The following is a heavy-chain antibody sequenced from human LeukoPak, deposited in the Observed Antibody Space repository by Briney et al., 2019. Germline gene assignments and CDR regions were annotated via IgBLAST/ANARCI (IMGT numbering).Heavy chain of an antibody. Sequence: GRSLRLSCAASGFTFSSYGMHWVRQAPGKGLEWVAFIQSDGSDQYYADSVKGRLSISRDNSKNTLYLQMNSLRTEDRAVYYCAKRDGYNAGPFAYWAQGTLVTVSS. D-gene: IGHD5-24*01. CDR2: IQSDGSDQ. V-gene: IGHV3-30*02. CDR3: AKRDGYNAGPFAY. CDR1: GFTFSSYG. J-gene: IGHJ4*02.